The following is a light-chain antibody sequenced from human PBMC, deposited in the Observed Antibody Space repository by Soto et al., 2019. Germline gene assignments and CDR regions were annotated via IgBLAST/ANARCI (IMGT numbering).Light chain of an antibody. CDR1: QSGSGNY. CDR2: GSS. J-gene: IGKJ2*01. Sequence: EIVLTQSPGTLSLSPGERATLSCRASQSGSGNYLAWYQQKPGQSPRLLIYGSSDRATGSPDRFSGSGSETDFTLTISRVEPEDFAVYYCQQDGSSPPYTFGQGTRLEI. CDR3: QQDGSSPPYT. V-gene: IGKV3-20*01.